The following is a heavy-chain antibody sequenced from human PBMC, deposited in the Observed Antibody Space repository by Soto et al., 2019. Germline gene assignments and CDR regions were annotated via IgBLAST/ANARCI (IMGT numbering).Heavy chain of an antibody. D-gene: IGHD4-17*01. Sequence: PSETLSLTCTVSGGSISSSSYYWGWIRQPPGKGLEWIGSIYYSGSTYYNPSLKSRVTISVDTSKNQFSLKLSSVTAADTAVYYCASNTYTYGDSNFWGQGTTVTVSS. CDR2: IYYSGST. V-gene: IGHV4-39*07. CDR1: GGSISSSSYY. CDR3: ASNTYTYGDSNF. J-gene: IGHJ6*02.